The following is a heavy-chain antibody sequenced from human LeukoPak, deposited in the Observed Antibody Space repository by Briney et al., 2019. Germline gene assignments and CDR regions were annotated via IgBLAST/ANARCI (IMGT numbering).Heavy chain of an antibody. CDR2: MNPNSGNT. CDR3: ARPRRGSIAARGTFDY. CDR1: GYTFTSYD. Sequence: GASVEVSCKASGYTFTSYDINWVRQATGQGLEWMGWMNPNSGNTGYAQKFQGRVTMTRNTSISTAYMELSSLRSEDTAVYYCARPRRGSIAARGTFDYWGQGTLVTVSS. V-gene: IGHV1-8*01. J-gene: IGHJ4*02. D-gene: IGHD6-6*01.